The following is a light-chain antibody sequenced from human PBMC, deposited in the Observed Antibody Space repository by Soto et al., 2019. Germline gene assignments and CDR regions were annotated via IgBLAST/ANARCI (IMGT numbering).Light chain of an antibody. J-gene: IGLJ2*01. V-gene: IGLV2-8*01. CDR3: SSYAGSNNYVL. CDR2: EVS. CDR1: SSDVGGYNY. Sequence: QSALTQPPSASGSPGQSVTISCTGTSSDVGGYNYVSWYQQHPGKAPKLMIYEVSKRPSGVPDRFSGSKSGNTASLTVSGLQAEDEADYYCSSYAGSNNYVLFGGGTQLTAL.